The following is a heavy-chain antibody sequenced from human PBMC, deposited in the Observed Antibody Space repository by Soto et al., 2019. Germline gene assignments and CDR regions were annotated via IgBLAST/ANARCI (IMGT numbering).Heavy chain of an antibody. CDR3: WRGRSVDDLFDI. CDR1: GDTFTTHD. V-gene: IGHV1-8*02. Sequence: ASVKVSCKASGDTFTTHDINWVRQAPRQGLEWMGWINPNSGNTGYAQKFQGRVTMTRNTSISTAYMELSSLKFEEPAVYYCWRGRSVDDLFDIWGQGTMVTVSS. J-gene: IGHJ3*02. D-gene: IGHD3-3*01. CDR2: INPNSGNT.